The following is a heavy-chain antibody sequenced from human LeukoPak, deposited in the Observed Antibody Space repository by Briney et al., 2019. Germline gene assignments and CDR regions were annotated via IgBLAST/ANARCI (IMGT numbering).Heavy chain of an antibody. Sequence: QSGGSLRLSCAVSGFTFSSWWMTWVRQAPGKGLEWVANIKQDGSEKNYVDSAKGRFTISRDNAKNSLDLQMNRLRAEDTAVYYCARGHIGMDVWGKGTTVTVSS. V-gene: IGHV3-7*01. CDR2: IKQDGSEK. J-gene: IGHJ6*04. D-gene: IGHD5-12*01. CDR3: ARGHIGMDV. CDR1: GFTFSSWW.